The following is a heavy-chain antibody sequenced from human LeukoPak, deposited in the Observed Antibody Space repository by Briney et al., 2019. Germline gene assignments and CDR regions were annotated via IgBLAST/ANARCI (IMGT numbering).Heavy chain of an antibody. CDR2: ISGSGSTI. Sequence: GGSLRLSCAASGFTFSRYSMNWVRQAPGKGLEWVSFISGSGSTIYYADSAKGRFTISRDNAKNSLYLQMNSLRAEDTAVYFCARDLLITMIVNMDVWGKGTTVTVSS. J-gene: IGHJ6*03. CDR3: ARDLLITMIVNMDV. V-gene: IGHV3-48*01. CDR1: GFTFSRYS. D-gene: IGHD3-22*01.